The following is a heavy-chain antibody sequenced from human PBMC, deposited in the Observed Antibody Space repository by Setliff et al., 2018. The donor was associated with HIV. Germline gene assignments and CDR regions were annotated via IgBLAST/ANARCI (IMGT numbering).Heavy chain of an antibody. CDR1: GFTFSKSA. V-gene: IGHV1-3*04. CDR3: ARNGCSGDSYFCDLDS. Sequence: ASVKVSCKASGFTFSKSAIHWVRLAPGQRPEWVGWINTGNGDTQYSQKLQGRVTVTRDTSASTVYMELRRLTSEDMAVYFCARNGCSGDSYFCDLDSWGQGTPVTVSS. D-gene: IGHD2-21*02. CDR2: INTGNGDT. J-gene: IGHJ4*02.